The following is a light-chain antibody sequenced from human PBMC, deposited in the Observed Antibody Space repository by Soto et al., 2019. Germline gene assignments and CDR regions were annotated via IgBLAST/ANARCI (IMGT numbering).Light chain of an antibody. CDR1: QSVSSNY. CDR2: DAS. V-gene: IGKV3-20*01. CDR3: QQYGRSPT. J-gene: IGKJ1*01. Sequence: IVLTQSPDTLSVSPGERATLSFRASQSVSSNYLAWYQQKLGQAPGLLIYDASRRATGIPDRFSGSGSGTDFTLTISRLEPEDFVVYYCQQYGRSPTFGQGTKVDI.